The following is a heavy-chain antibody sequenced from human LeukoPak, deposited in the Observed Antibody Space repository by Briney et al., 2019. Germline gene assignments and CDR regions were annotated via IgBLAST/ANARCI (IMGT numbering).Heavy chain of an antibody. D-gene: IGHD2-15*01. Sequence: TGGYLRLSCAASGFTFSSYGMHWVRQAPGKGLEWVAFIRYDGSNKYYADSVKGRFTISRDNSKNTLYLQMNSLRAEDTAVYYCAKDRWSAFDIWGQGTMVTVSS. CDR2: IRYDGSNK. CDR1: GFTFSSYG. CDR3: AKDRWSAFDI. V-gene: IGHV3-30*02. J-gene: IGHJ3*02.